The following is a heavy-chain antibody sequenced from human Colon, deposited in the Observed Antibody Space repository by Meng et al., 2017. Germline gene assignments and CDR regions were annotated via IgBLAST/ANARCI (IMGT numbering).Heavy chain of an antibody. CDR2: IYYTGST. Sequence: QVLLQVAGTRLVKPSQTLSLPCTVSGGSINSGDYYWSWIRQPPGKGLEWIGYIYYTGSTYYNPSLKSRVTISMDTSKNQFSLRLSSVTAADTAVYYCARNYYFDYWGQGTLVTVSS. V-gene: IGHV4-30-4*01. J-gene: IGHJ4*02. CDR1: GGSINSGDYY. CDR3: ARNYYFDY.